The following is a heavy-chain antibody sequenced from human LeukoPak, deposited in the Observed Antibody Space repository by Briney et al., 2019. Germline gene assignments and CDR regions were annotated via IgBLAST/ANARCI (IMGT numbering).Heavy chain of an antibody. D-gene: IGHD6-6*01. CDR1: GGSISNYY. CDR3: ASYSSSSGYFFDC. J-gene: IGHJ4*02. Sequence: PSETLSLTCTVSGGSISNYYWSWIRQPAGKGLEWIGRIYSSGTTIYNPSLKSRITVSVDTSKNQVSLKLSSVTAADTAVYYCASYSSSSGYFFDCWGQGTLVTVSS. CDR2: IYSSGTT. V-gene: IGHV4-4*07.